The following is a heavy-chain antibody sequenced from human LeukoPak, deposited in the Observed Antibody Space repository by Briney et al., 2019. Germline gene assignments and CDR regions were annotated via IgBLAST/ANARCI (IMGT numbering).Heavy chain of an antibody. CDR2: IYYTGSV. V-gene: IGHV4-31*03. Sequence: SETLSLTCTFSGASISTGGYYWTWIRQPPGEGLEWIGYIYYTGSVDYNPSLKSRLTISLDTSKNQFSLKLNSVTAADTAVYYCAREHTYYFGSQTSTLDVWGQGTAVTVSS. J-gene: IGHJ6*02. CDR1: GASISTGGYY. D-gene: IGHD3-10*01. CDR3: AREHTYYFGSQTSTLDV.